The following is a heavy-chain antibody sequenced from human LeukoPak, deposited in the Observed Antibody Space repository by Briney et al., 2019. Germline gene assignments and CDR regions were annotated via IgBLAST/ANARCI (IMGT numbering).Heavy chain of an antibody. J-gene: IGHJ4*02. Sequence: GSSVKVSCKASGGTFSSYAISWVRQAPGQGLEWMGRIIPTLGIANYAQKFQGRVTITADKSTSTAYMELSSLRSEDTAVYYCARGGVYGSGSYWDYWGQGTLVTVSS. CDR3: ARGGVYGSGSYWDY. CDR2: IIPTLGIA. D-gene: IGHD3-10*01. CDR1: GGTFSSYA. V-gene: IGHV1-69*04.